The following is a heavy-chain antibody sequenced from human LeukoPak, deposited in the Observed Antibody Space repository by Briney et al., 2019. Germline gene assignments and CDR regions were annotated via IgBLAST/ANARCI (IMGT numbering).Heavy chain of an antibody. CDR1: GFTFSSYA. CDR3: ARDIDGYNTLDY. Sequence: GRSLRLSCAASGFTFSSYAMHWVRQAPGKGLEWMAVISYDGSNKYYADSVKGRFTISRDNSKNTLYLQMNSLRAEDTAVYYCARDIDGYNTLDYWGQGTLVTVSS. CDR2: ISYDGSNK. D-gene: IGHD5-24*01. J-gene: IGHJ4*02. V-gene: IGHV3-30-3*01.